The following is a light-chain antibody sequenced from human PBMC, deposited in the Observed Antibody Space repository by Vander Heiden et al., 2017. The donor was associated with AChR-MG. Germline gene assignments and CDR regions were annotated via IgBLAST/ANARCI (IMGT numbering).Light chain of an antibody. CDR3: QAGDSSTAVV. CDR2: QDS. V-gene: IGLV3-1*01. Sequence: SELTHPPSVSVSPGQTASITCSGDKLGDKYACWYQQKPGQPPVLVIYQDSKRPSGIPERFSGSNSGNTATLTISGTQAMDEADYYCQAGDSSTAVVFGGGTKLTVL. J-gene: IGLJ2*01. CDR1: KLGDKY.